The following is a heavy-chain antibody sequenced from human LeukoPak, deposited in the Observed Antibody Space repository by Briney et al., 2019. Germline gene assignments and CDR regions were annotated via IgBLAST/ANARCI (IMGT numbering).Heavy chain of an antibody. CDR3: AKDRSPDPTVTTFSYFDY. CDR2: ISYDGSNK. V-gene: IGHV3-30*18. CDR1: GFTFSSYG. Sequence: GGSLRLSCAASGFTFSSYGMHWVRQAPGKGLEWVAVISYDGSNKYYADSVKGRFTISRDNSKNTLYLQMNSLRAEDTAVYYCAKDRSPDPTVTTFSYFDYWGQGTPVTVSS. J-gene: IGHJ4*02. D-gene: IGHD4-17*01.